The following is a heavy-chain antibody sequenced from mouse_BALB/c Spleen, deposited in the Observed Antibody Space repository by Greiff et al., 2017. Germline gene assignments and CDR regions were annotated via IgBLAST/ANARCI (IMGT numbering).Heavy chain of an antibody. D-gene: IGHD3-1*01. CDR3: ARDRGPLHYYAMDY. Sequence: EVKLEESGGGLVKPGGSLKLSCAASGFTFSSYAMSWVRQSPEKRLEWVAEISSGGSYTYYPDTVTGRFTISRDNAKNTLYLEMSSLRSEDTAMYYCARDRGPLHYYAMDYWGQGTSVTVSS. J-gene: IGHJ4*01. CDR2: ISSGGSYT. V-gene: IGHV5-9-4*01. CDR1: GFTFSSYA.